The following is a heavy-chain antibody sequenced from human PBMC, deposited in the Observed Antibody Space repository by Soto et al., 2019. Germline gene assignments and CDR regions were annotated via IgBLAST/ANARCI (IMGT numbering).Heavy chain of an antibody. V-gene: IGHV3-11*01. D-gene: IGHD3-3*01. CDR3: ARERLRTGDY. CDR1: GFTFRDYY. J-gene: IGHJ4*02. Sequence: GGSLRLSCAASGFTFRDYYMSWIRQATGKGLEWVSYISSSGTTIYHADSVKGRFTISRDNAKNSLYLQMNSLRAEDTAVYYCARERLRTGDYWGQGTLVTVSS. CDR2: ISSSGTTI.